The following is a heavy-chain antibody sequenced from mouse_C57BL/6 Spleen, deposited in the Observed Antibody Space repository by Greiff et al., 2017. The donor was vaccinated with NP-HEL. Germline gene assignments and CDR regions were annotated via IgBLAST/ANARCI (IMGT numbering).Heavy chain of an antibody. J-gene: IGHJ1*03. CDR3: ARRYYGSSYGWYFDV. Sequence: QVQLQQPGAELVKPGASVKLSCKASGYTFTSYWMHWVKQRPGQGLEWIGMIHPNSGSTNYNEKFKSKATLTVDKSSSTAYMQLSSLTSEDSAVYYCARRYYGSSYGWYFDVWGTGTTVTVSS. CDR1: GYTFTSYW. CDR2: IHPNSGST. D-gene: IGHD1-1*01. V-gene: IGHV1-64*01.